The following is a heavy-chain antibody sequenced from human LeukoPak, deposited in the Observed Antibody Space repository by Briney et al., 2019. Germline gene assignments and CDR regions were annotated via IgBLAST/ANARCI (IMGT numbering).Heavy chain of an antibody. J-gene: IGHJ4*02. CDR1: GFTFSSYG. CDR2: IWYDGSNK. CDR3: ARDGYCSGGSCQIDY. D-gene: IGHD2-15*01. Sequence: GRSLRLSCAASGFTFSSYGMHWVRQAPGKGLEWVAVIWYDGSNKYYADSVKGRFTISRDNSKNTLYLQMNSLRAEDTAVYYCARDGYCSGGSCQIDYWGQGTLVTVSS. V-gene: IGHV3-33*08.